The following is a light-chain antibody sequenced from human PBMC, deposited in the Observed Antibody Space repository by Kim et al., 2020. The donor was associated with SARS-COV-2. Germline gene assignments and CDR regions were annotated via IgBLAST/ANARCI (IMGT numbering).Light chain of an antibody. CDR1: QSVNNNY. V-gene: IGKV3-20*01. CDR3: QQYGYLWT. J-gene: IGKJ1*01. CDR2: GAF. Sequence: PGERAAPYCRASQSVNNNYLAWYQQKPGQAPRLLIDGAFGRATGIPDRFSGSGSGTDFTLTISRLEPEDFGVYYCQQYGYLWTFGQGTKVDIK.